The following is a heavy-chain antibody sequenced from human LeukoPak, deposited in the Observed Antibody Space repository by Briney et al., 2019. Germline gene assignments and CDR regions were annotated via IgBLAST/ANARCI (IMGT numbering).Heavy chain of an antibody. D-gene: IGHD1-1*01. CDR2: IYSGGST. J-gene: IGHJ4*02. Sequence: PGGSLRLSCAASGFTVSSNYMSWVRQASGKGLEWVSVIYSGGSTYYADSVKGRFTISRDNSKNTLYLQMNSLRAEDMAVYYCARAKQGMEPLNFDYWGQGTLVTVSS. CDR1: GFTVSSNY. CDR3: ARAKQGMEPLNFDY. V-gene: IGHV3-66*01.